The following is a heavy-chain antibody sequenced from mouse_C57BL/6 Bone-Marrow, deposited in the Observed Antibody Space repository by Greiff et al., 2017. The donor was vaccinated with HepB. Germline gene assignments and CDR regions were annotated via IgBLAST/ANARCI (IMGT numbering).Heavy chain of an antibody. D-gene: IGHD2-4*01. J-gene: IGHJ2*01. CDR1: GFTFSDYY. CDR2: INYDGSST. V-gene: IGHV5-16*01. CDR3: ARDDSNFDY. Sequence: EVMLVESEGGLVQPGSSMKLSCTASGFTFSDYYMAWVRQVPEKGLEWVANINYDGSSTYYLDSLKSRFIISRDNAKNILYLQMSSLKSEDTATYYCARDDSNFDYWGQGTTLTVSS.